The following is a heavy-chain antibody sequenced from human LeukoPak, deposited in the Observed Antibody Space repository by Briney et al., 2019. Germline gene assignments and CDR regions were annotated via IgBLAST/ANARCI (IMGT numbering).Heavy chain of an antibody. Sequence: PGESLKISCKGSGYSFNRYWIGWVRQMPGKGLEWMGRIDPSDSYTNYSPSFQGHVTISADKSISTVYLQWSSLKASDTAIYYCARSVYYYYYMDVWGQGTTVTVSS. CDR2: IDPSDSYT. J-gene: IGHJ6*02. V-gene: IGHV5-10-1*01. CDR3: ARSVYYYYYMDV. CDR1: GYSFNRYW.